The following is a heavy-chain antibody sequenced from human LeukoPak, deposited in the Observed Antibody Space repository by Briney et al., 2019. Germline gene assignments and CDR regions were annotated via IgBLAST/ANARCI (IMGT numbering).Heavy chain of an antibody. CDR1: GYTFTSYD. CDR2: MNPNSGNT. J-gene: IGHJ6*03. CDR3: ARGPGEYQLLHYYYYMDV. Sequence: ASVKVSCKASGYTFTSYDINWVRQATGQGLEWMGWMNPNSGNTGYAQKFQGRVTMTRNTSISTAYMELSSLRSEDTAVYYCARGPGEYQLLHYYYYMDVWGKGTTDSVFS. D-gene: IGHD2-2*01. V-gene: IGHV1-8*01.